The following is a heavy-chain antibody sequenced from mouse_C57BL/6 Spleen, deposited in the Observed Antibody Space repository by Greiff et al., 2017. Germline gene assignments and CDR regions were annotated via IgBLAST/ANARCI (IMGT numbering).Heavy chain of an antibody. CDR3: AREDSNYDYFDY. J-gene: IGHJ2*01. CDR1: GFTFSDYY. Sequence: EVQLVESEGGLVQPGSSMKLSCTASGFTFSDYYMAWVRQVPDKGLEWVANINYDGSSTYYLASLQSRFIISRDNAKNILYLQMSSLKSEDTATDYCAREDSNYDYFDYWGQGTTRTVAS. CDR2: INYDGSST. D-gene: IGHD2-5*01. V-gene: IGHV5-16*01.